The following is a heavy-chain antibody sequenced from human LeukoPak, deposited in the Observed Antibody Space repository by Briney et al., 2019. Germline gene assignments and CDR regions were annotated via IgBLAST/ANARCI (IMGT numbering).Heavy chain of an antibody. CDR2: ISGDGGST. CDR1: GFTFDDYA. D-gene: IGHD5-18*01. Sequence: GGSLRLSCAASGFTFDDYAMHWVRQAPGKGLEWVSLISGDGGSTYYADSVKGRFTISRDNSKNSLYLQMNSLRTEDTALYYCARDTEGYIYGYYYYGMDVWGQGTTVTVSS. J-gene: IGHJ6*02. CDR3: ARDTEGYIYGYYYYGMDV. V-gene: IGHV3-43*02.